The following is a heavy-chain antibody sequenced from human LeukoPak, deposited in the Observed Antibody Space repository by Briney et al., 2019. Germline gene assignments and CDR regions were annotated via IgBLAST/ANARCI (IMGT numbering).Heavy chain of an antibody. V-gene: IGHV3-7*01. CDR3: ARDSAGNDY. Sequence: PGGSLRLSCAASGFSFSDYSMNWVRQAPGKGLEWVANIKQDGSEKYYVDSVKGRFTISRDNAKNSLYLQMNSLRAEDTAMYYCARDSAGNDYWGQGTLVTVSS. CDR2: IKQDGSEK. CDR1: GFSFSDYS. D-gene: IGHD6-13*01. J-gene: IGHJ4*02.